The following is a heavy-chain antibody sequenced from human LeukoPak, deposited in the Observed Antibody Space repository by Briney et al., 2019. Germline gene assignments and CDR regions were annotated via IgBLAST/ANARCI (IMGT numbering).Heavy chain of an antibody. CDR3: ARYIYGDYAYYFDY. D-gene: IGHD4-17*01. CDR1: GGSISSYY. Sequence: SETLSLACTVTGGSISSYYWSWIRQPPGKGLEWIGYIYSSGSTNYNPSLKSRVTISVDTSKNQFSLKLSSVTAADTAVYYCARYIYGDYAYYFDYWGQGTLVTVSS. V-gene: IGHV4-59*08. CDR2: IYSSGST. J-gene: IGHJ4*02.